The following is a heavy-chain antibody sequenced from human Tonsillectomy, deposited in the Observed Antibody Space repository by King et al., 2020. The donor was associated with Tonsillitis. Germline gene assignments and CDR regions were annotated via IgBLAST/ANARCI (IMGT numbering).Heavy chain of an antibody. V-gene: IGHV3-9*01. CDR1: GFTFDNYA. CDR2: ISWNSGSI. CDR3: AKDMGGLPSPGTWPLDY. J-gene: IGHJ4*01. Sequence: VQLVESGGGLVQPGRSLRLSCAASGFTFDNYAMHWVRQAPGKGLEWVSGISWNSGSIGYADSVKGRFTISRDNAKNSLFLQMNSLRPEDTALYYCAKDMGGLPSPGTWPLDYWGQGTPLTVSS. D-gene: IGHD6-13*01.